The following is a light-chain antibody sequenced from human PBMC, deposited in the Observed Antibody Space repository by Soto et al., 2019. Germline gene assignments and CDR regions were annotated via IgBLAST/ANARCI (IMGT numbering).Light chain of an antibody. V-gene: IGKV3-15*01. Sequence: EIVMTQSPVTLSVSPGERATLSCRASQTVRDNLAWYQQKPGQAPRLLIYGTSIRATGIPASFSGSGSGTEFTLTISSLQSEDFEVYYCQQYDNWPLTFGGGTKVDIK. CDR3: QQYDNWPLT. CDR2: GTS. CDR1: QTVRDN. J-gene: IGKJ4*01.